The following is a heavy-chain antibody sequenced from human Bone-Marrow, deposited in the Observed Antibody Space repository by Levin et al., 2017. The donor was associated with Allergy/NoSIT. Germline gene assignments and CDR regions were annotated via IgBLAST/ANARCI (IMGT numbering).Heavy chain of an antibody. J-gene: IGHJ4*02. V-gene: IGHV3-74*01. CDR1: GFTFSSYW. Sequence: RGESLKISCAASGFTFSSYWMHWVRQAPGKGLVWVSRINSDGYSISYADSVKGRFTISRDNAKNTLYLQMTSLRDEDTAVYYCARVGRPATAPLDSWGQGTLVTVSS. CDR3: ARVGRPATAPLDS. D-gene: IGHD2-2*01. CDR2: INSDGYSI.